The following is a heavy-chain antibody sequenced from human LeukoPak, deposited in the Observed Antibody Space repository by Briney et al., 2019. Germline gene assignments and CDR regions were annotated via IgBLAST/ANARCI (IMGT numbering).Heavy chain of an antibody. CDR2: IYYSGST. CDR1: GGSISSSSYY. J-gene: IGHJ4*02. D-gene: IGHD3-16*01. CDR3: ARGGAVEY. V-gene: IGHV4-39*01. Sequence: PSETLSLTCTVSGGSISSSSYYWGWIRQPPGKGLEWIGSIYYSGSTYYNPSLKSRVTISVDTSKNQFSLKLSSVTAADTAVYYCARGGAVEYWGQGTLVAVSS.